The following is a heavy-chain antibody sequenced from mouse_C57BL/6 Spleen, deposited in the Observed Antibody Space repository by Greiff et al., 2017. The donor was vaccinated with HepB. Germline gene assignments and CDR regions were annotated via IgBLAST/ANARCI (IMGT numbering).Heavy chain of an antibody. CDR3: TGDTASYDNGHFDY. J-gene: IGHJ3*01. D-gene: IGHD2-12*01. CDR1: GFTFSSYA. V-gene: IGHV5-9-1*02. Sequence: EVQLQESGEGLVKPGGSLKLSCAASGFTFSSYAMSWVRQTPEKRLEWVAYISSGGDYTYYADTVKGRFTISRDNARNTLYLQMSSLKSEDTTMYYSTGDTASYDNGHFDYWGQGTLLTVSA. CDR2: ISSGGDYT.